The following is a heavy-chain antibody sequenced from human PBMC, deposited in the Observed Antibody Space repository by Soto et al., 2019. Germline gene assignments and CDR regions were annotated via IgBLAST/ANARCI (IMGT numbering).Heavy chain of an antibody. V-gene: IGHV3-33*01. D-gene: IGHD6-13*01. J-gene: IGHJ6*02. CDR1: GFTFSSYG. CDR3: ARDIVAAADYYYGMDV. CDR2: IWYDGSNK. Sequence: SGGSLRLSCAASGFTFSSYGMHWVRQAPGKGLEWVAVIWYDGSNKYYADSVKGRFTISRDNSKNTLYLQMNSLRAEDTAVYYCARDIVAAADYYYGMDVWGQGNTVTVSS.